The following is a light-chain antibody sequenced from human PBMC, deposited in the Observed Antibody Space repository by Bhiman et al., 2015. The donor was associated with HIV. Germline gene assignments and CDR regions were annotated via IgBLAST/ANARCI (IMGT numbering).Light chain of an antibody. CDR2: DVS. CDR3: SSYGGTTYWGM. V-gene: IGLV2-14*03. CDR1: GSDVGGYNH. Sequence: QSALTQPASVSGSPGQSITISCTGTGSDVGGYNHVSWYQQHPGKAPKLMIYDVSNRPSGVSNRFSGSKSGNTASLTISGLQAEDEADYYCSSYGGTTYWGMFGGGTKLTVL. J-gene: IGLJ3*02.